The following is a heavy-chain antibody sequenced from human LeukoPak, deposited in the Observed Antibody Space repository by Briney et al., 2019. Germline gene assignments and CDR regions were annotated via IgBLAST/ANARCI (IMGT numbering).Heavy chain of an antibody. D-gene: IGHD6-13*01. CDR2: IYYSGST. V-gene: IGHV4-39*01. Sequence: SETLSLTCTVSGGSISSSSYYWGWIRQPPGKGLEWIGSIYYSGSTYYNSSLKSRITISVDTSKNQFSLKLSSVTAADTAVYYCAREAGVGTYDFDYWGQGTRVTVSS. CDR1: GGSISSSSYY. CDR3: AREAGVGTYDFDY. J-gene: IGHJ4*02.